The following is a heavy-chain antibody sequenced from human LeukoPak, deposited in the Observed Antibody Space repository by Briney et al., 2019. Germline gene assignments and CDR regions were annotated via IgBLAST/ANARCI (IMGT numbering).Heavy chain of an antibody. CDR1: GLTFSSNW. Sequence: PGGSLRLSCAASGLTFSSNWMSWVRQAPGKGLEWVANIKQDGSEKYYVDSVKGRFTISRDNAKNSLYLQMNSLRAEDTAVYYCASAEYADSSPFDYWGQGTLVTVSS. CDR2: IKQDGSEK. D-gene: IGHD6-13*01. CDR3: ASAEYADSSPFDY. V-gene: IGHV3-7*01. J-gene: IGHJ4*02.